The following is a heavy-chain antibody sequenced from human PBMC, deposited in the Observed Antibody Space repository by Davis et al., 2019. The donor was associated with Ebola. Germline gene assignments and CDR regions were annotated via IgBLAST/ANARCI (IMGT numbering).Heavy chain of an antibody. Sequence: SVKVSCKASGYTFTTYGINWVRQAPGQGLEWMGWINAYNGNTNYAQKLQGRVTVTTDTSTSTAYMELRSLRSDDTAVYYCARASSYAPTDYWGQGTLVTVSS. J-gene: IGHJ4*02. D-gene: IGHD4-17*01. CDR2: INAYNGNT. CDR1: GYTFTTYG. V-gene: IGHV1-18*01. CDR3: ARASSYAPTDY.